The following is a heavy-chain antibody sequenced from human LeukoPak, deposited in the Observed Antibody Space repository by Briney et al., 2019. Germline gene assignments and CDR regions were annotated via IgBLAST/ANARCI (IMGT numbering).Heavy chain of an antibody. Sequence: GGSLRLSCAASGFTFSSYWMHWVRQAPGKGLVWVSRINTDGSSTSYADSVKGRFTISRDNAKNTLYLQMNSLRAEDTAVYYCAREDYDSSGYDAFDIWGQGTMVTVSS. CDR2: INTDGSST. CDR3: AREDYDSSGYDAFDI. J-gene: IGHJ3*02. D-gene: IGHD3-22*01. CDR1: GFTFSSYW. V-gene: IGHV3-74*01.